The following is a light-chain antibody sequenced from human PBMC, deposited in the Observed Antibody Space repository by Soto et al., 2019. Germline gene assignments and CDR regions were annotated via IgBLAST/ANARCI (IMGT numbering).Light chain of an antibody. CDR3: QQYNDWPRT. V-gene: IGKV3-15*01. J-gene: IGKJ1*01. Sequence: EIVMTQSPATLSVSPGERATLSCRASQSVGTYLAWYQQKPGQAPRILIYGASTRAAGISPRFSGGGSGTEFTLTISSRQSEDFAVYHCQQYNDWPRTFGQGTKVGIK. CDR1: QSVGTY. CDR2: GAS.